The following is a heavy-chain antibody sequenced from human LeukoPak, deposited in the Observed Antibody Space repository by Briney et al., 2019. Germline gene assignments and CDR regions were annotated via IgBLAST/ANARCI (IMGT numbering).Heavy chain of an antibody. CDR3: ARDIGATGTLSFFDY. CDR1: GYTFTNFG. J-gene: IGHJ4*02. V-gene: IGHV1-18*04. CDR2: ISAYNGNI. Sequence: ASVEVSCKTSGYTFTNFGVSWLRQAPGQGLEWMGWISAYNGNINYAQKLQGRVTMTTDTSTSTAYMELRSLRSDDTAVYYCARDIGATGTLSFFDYWGQGTLVTVSS. D-gene: IGHD6-13*01.